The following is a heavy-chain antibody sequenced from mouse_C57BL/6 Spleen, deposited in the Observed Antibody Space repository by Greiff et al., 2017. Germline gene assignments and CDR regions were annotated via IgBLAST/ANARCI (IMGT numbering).Heavy chain of an antibody. V-gene: IGHV1-69*01. D-gene: IGHD2-2*01. Sequence: QVQLQQPGAELVMPGASVKLSCKASGYTFTSYWMHWVKQRPGQGLEWIGEFDPSDSYTNYNQKFKGKSTLTVDKSSSTAYMQLSSLTSEDSAVYYCARWGMVTDGGCYFDYWGQGTTLTVSS. CDR3: ARWGMVTDGGCYFDY. J-gene: IGHJ2*01. CDR2: FDPSDSYT. CDR1: GYTFTSYW.